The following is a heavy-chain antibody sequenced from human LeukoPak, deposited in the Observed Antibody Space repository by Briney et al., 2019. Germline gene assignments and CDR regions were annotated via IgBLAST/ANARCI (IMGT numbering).Heavy chain of an antibody. J-gene: IGHJ6*02. CDR2: ISGSGTST. Sequence: GGSLRLSCAATGFTFSRYGMSWVRQAPGKGMEWVSLISGSGTSTRYADSVKGRFTISRDNSKNTLFLQMNSLRAEDTAVYYCARDPYSSTWSYGMDVWGQGTTVTVSS. CDR1: GFTFSRYG. V-gene: IGHV3-23*01. D-gene: IGHD6-6*01. CDR3: ARDPYSSTWSYGMDV.